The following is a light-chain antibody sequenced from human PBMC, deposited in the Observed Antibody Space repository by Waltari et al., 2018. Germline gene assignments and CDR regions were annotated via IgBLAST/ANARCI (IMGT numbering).Light chain of an antibody. CDR1: SSDVGSHNL. Sequence: QSALTQPASVSGSPGQSITISCTGTSSDVGSHNLVSWYQHHPGKAPKPLVFEDTKRPSRVSTGFSGSKSGNTASLTISGLQAEDEADYYCCSYAGGTASILFGGGTNLTVL. CDR2: EDT. V-gene: IGLV2-23*01. CDR3: CSYAGGTASIL. J-gene: IGLJ2*01.